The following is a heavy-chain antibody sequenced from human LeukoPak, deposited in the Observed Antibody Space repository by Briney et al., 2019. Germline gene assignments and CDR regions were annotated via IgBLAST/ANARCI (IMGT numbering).Heavy chain of an antibody. CDR2: IIPIFGTA. D-gene: IGHD1-7*01. CDR3: AGVKSLELWIFDY. V-gene: IGHV1-69*05. J-gene: IGHJ4*02. Sequence: GASVKVSCKASGGTFSSYAIGWVRQAPGQGLEWMGGIIPIFGTANYAQKFQGRVTITTDESTSTAYMELSSLRSEDTAVYYCAGVKSLELWIFDYWGQGTLVTVSS. CDR1: GGTFSSYA.